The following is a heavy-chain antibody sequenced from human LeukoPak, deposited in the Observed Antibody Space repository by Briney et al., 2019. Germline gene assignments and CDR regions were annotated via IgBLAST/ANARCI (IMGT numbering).Heavy chain of an antibody. V-gene: IGHV1-69*04. Sequence: SVKVSCKASGGTFSSYAISWVRQAPGQGLEWMGRIIPILGIANYAQKFQGRVTITADKSTSTACMELSSLRSEDTAVYYCARVGYDFWSGLSDYWGQGTLVTVSS. CDR1: GGTFSSYA. CDR2: IIPILGIA. D-gene: IGHD3-3*01. J-gene: IGHJ4*02. CDR3: ARVGYDFWSGLSDY.